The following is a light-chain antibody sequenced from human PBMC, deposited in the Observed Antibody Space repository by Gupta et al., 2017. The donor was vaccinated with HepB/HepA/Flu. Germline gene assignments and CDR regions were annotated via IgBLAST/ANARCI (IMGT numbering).Light chain of an antibody. Sequence: EVVLTQSPGTLSLSPGERATLSCRASQTIRSSNLAWYQQKPGQAPRLLIYGASSRVTGIPDRFSGSGSGTDFTLTINGLQPEDFAVYFCQHHGPSWTFGQGTKLEVK. V-gene: IGKV3-20*01. CDR3: QHHGPSWT. CDR1: QTIRSSN. J-gene: IGKJ1*01. CDR2: GAS.